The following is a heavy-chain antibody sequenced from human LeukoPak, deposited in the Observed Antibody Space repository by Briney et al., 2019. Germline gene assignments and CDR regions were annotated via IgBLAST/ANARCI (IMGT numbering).Heavy chain of an antibody. Sequence: PGGSLRLSCAASGFTFSSYAMTWVRQAPDKGLEWVSAISGSDGSTYYADSVKGRFTIFRDDSQNTLYLQMNIMSTEDTVVYYCAKVETSGGANCYALDYWGQGTLVTVSS. CDR3: AKVETSGGANCYALDY. V-gene: IGHV3-23*01. D-gene: IGHD2-2*01. CDR2: ISGSDGST. J-gene: IGHJ4*02. CDR1: GFTFSSYA.